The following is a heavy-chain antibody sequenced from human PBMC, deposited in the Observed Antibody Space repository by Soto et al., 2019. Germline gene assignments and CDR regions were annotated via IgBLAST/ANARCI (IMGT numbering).Heavy chain of an antibody. Sequence: GGSLRLSCAASGFTFSSYAMSWVRQAPGKGLEWVSAISGSGGSTYYADSVKGRFTISRDNSKNTLYLQMNSLRAEDTAVYYCAKIALPIVATGSNYYYYYMDVWGKGTTVTVSS. CDR3: AKIALPIVATGSNYYYYYMDV. CDR2: ISGSGGST. J-gene: IGHJ6*03. D-gene: IGHD5-12*01. V-gene: IGHV3-23*01. CDR1: GFTFSSYA.